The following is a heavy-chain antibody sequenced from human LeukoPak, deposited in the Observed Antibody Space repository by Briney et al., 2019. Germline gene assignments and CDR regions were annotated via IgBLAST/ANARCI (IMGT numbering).Heavy chain of an antibody. Sequence: GGSLRLSCAASGFTVSSKYMSWVRQAPGKGLEWVSVAYTGGTTYYADSVKGRFTISRDNSKNTLYLQMNSLRAEDTAVYYCARADDGYNSNDYWGQGTLVTVSS. CDR1: GFTVSSKY. CDR2: AYTGGTT. V-gene: IGHV3-66*01. D-gene: IGHD5-24*01. CDR3: ARADDGYNSNDY. J-gene: IGHJ4*02.